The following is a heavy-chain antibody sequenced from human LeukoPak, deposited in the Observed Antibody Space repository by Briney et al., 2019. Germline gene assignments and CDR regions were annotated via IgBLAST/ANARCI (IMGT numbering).Heavy chain of an antibody. J-gene: IGHJ1*01. Sequence: GGSLRLSCAASGFTFSSYWMSWVRQAPGKGLEGVGNIKQDGSEKYYVDPVKGRFTISRDNAKNSLYLQMNSLRAEDTAVYYCARDFGPYSRAEYFQHWGQGTLVTVSS. CDR1: GFTFSSYW. D-gene: IGHD4-11*01. CDR2: IKQDGSEK. V-gene: IGHV3-7*01. CDR3: ARDFGPYSRAEYFQH.